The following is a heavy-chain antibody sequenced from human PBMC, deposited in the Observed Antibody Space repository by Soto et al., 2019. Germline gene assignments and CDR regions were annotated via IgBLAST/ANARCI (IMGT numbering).Heavy chain of an antibody. D-gene: IGHD6-13*01. CDR2: ISYDGSNK. J-gene: IGHJ1*01. V-gene: IGHV3-30-3*01. CDR3: ARDIRPRAAACTFQH. CDR1: GFTFSSYA. Sequence: QVQLVESGGGVVQPGRSLRLSCAASGFTFSSYAMHWVRQAPGKGLERVAVISYDGSNKYYADSVKGRFTISRDNSKNTPYLQMNSLGAEDKAVYYCARDIRPRAAACTFQHWGQGTLVTVSS.